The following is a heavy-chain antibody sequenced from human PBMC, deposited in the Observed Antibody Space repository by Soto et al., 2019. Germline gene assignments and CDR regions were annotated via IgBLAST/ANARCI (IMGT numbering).Heavy chain of an antibody. Sequence: QVQLQESGPGLVRPAGTLSLTCAVFGYSMNTNNWWSWVRQTPGKGLEWMGEIHHNGDTTYTPSLMSRVTMSLDKSKYHFSLSLTSVTAADTAVYYCARTRQSCTTSRCHDVYFDFWGRGTLVTVSS. CDR2: IHHNGDT. D-gene: IGHD2-8*01. CDR3: ARTRQSCTTSRCHDVYFDF. V-gene: IGHV4-4*02. CDR1: GYSMNTNNW. J-gene: IGHJ4*02.